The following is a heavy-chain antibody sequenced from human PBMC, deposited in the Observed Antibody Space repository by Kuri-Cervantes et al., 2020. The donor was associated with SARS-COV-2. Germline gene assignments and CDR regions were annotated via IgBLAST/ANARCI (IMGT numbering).Heavy chain of an antibody. D-gene: IGHD1-26*01. CDR3: ARQSPDQYSGSSQWFDP. CDR2: IYHSGST. V-gene: IGHV4-38-2*01. CDR1: GYSISSGYY. J-gene: IGHJ5*02. Sequence: SETLSLTCAVSGYSISSGYYWGWIRQPPGKGLEWIGSIYHSGSTYYNPSLKNRVTISVDTSKDQFSLKLSSVTAADTAVYYCARQSPDQYSGSSQWFDPWGQGTPVTVSS.